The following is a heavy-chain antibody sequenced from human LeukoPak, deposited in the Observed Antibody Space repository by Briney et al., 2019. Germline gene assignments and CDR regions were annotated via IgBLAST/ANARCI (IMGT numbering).Heavy chain of an antibody. CDR2: ISASNGNT. V-gene: IGHV1-18*01. CDR1: GYTFTSYG. Sequence: ASVKVSCKASGYTFTSYGFYWVRQAPGQGLEWMGWISASNGNTNYAQKLQDRVTMTTETSTSTAYMELRSLRSDDTAVYYCARGGSSSRIDYWGQGTLVTVSS. CDR3: ARGGSSSRIDY. D-gene: IGHD6-13*01. J-gene: IGHJ4*02.